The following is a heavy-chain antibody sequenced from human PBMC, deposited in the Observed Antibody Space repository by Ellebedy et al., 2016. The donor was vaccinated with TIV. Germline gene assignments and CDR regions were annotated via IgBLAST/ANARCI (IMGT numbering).Heavy chain of an antibody. V-gene: IGHV3-30*18. CDR2: ISYDGSNK. CDR3: AKTIRPGPGIVGYQLLDY. CDR1: GFTFSSYG. D-gene: IGHD2-2*01. J-gene: IGHJ4*02. Sequence: GESLKISXAASGFTFSSYGMHWVRQAPGKGLEWVAVISYDGSNKYYADSVKGRFTISRDNSKNTLYLQMNSLRAEDTAVYYCAKTIRPGPGIVGYQLLDYWGQGTLVTVSS.